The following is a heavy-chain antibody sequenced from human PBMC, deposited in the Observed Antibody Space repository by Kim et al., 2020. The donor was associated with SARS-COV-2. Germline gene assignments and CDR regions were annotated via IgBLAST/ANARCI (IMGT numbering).Heavy chain of an antibody. J-gene: IGHJ4*02. Sequence: ADSEKGQFTISSDKSKNTLYLQMNSLRAEDTAVYYCARLSYYYDSSGFDYWGQGTLVTVSS. V-gene: IGHV3-33*01. CDR3: ARLSYYYDSSGFDY. D-gene: IGHD3-22*01.